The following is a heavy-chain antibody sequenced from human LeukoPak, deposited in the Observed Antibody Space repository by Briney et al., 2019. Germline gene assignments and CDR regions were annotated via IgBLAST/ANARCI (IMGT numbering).Heavy chain of an antibody. J-gene: IGHJ4*02. CDR3: ARLPLDIDY. Sequence: SETLSLTCTVSGGSISSGSYYWGWIRQPPGKGLEWIGSIYYSGSTYYNPSLKSRVIISVDTSKNQFSLKLSSVTAADTAVYYCARLPLDIDYWGQGTLVTVSS. V-gene: IGHV4-39*01. CDR2: IYYSGST. CDR1: GGSISSGSYY.